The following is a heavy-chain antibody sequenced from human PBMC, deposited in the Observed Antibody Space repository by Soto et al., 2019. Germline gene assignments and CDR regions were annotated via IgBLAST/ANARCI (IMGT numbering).Heavy chain of an antibody. J-gene: IGHJ4*02. Sequence: ASVKVSCKASGYTFTSYAMHWVRQAPGQRLEWMGWINAGNGNTKYSQKFQGRVTITRDTSASTAYMELSSLRSEDTAVYYCAREQPGYCSGGSCSPQYYFDYWGQGTLVTVSS. CDR3: AREQPGYCSGGSCSPQYYFDY. V-gene: IGHV1-3*01. CDR2: INAGNGNT. D-gene: IGHD2-15*01. CDR1: GYTFTSYA.